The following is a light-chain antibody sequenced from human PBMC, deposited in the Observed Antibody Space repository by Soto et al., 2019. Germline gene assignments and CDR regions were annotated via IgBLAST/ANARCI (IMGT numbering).Light chain of an antibody. CDR2: DAS. CDR1: QSVGNY. V-gene: IGKV3-11*01. J-gene: IGKJ4*01. CDR3: QQRSYLVT. Sequence: EIVLTQSPATLSLSPGERATLSCRASQSVGNYLAWYQRKTGQAPRLLIYDASNRATGIPARFSGSGSGTVFTLTISRLEPEDVAVYYCQQRSYLVTFGGGTAVEIK.